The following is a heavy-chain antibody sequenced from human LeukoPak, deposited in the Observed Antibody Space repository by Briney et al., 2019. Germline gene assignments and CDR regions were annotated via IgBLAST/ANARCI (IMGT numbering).Heavy chain of an antibody. D-gene: IGHD3-22*01. CDR2: TRDRANSYTT. V-gene: IGHV3-72*01. CDR1: GFTFSDHY. CDR3: ARVGNGGGYYYPLDY. J-gene: IGHJ4*02. Sequence: PGGSLRLSCAASGFTFSDHYIDWVRQAPGKGLEWVGRTRDRANSYTTEYAASVKDRFTFSRDDSKNSVYLQMNSLKTEDTAVYYCARVGNGGGYYYPLDYWGQGTLVTVSS.